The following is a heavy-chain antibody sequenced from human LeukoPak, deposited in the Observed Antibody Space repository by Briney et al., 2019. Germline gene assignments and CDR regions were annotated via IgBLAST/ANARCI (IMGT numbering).Heavy chain of an antibody. CDR3: ASSGIAETNLKY. D-gene: IGHD6-13*01. CDR1: GGTFSSYT. V-gene: IGHV1-69*05. CDR2: IIPIFGTA. J-gene: IGHJ4*02. Sequence: ASVKVSCKASGGTFSSYTISWVRQAPGQGLEWMGRIIPIFGTANYAQKFQGRVTITTDESTSTAYMELSSLRSEDTAVYYCASSGIAETNLKYWGQGTLVTVSS.